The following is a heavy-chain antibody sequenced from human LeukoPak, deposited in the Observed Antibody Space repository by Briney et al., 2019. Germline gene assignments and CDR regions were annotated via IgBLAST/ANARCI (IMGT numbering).Heavy chain of an antibody. J-gene: IGHJ6*03. CDR2: INPNSGGT. CDR3: AKDDVAAFATGYMDV. V-gene: IGHV1-2*02. D-gene: IGHD6-6*01. Sequence: ASVKVSCKASGYTFTGYYMHWVRQAPGQGLEWMGWINPNSGGTNYAQKFQGRVTMTRDTSISTAYMELSRLRSDDTAVYYCAKDDVAAFATGYMDVWGKGTTVTVPS. CDR1: GYTFTGYY.